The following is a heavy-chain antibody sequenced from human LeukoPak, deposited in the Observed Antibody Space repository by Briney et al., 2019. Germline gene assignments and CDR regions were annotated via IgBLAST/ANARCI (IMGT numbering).Heavy chain of an antibody. D-gene: IGHD1-14*01. V-gene: IGHV4-34*01. Sequence: KASETLSLTRAVYGGSFSGYYWSWIRQPPGKGLEWIGEINHSGSTNYNPSLKSRVTISVDTSKNQFSLKLSSVTAADTAVYYCARGPNSDRWGQGTLVTVSS. CDR3: ARGPNSDR. CDR1: GGSFSGYY. CDR2: INHSGST. J-gene: IGHJ4*02.